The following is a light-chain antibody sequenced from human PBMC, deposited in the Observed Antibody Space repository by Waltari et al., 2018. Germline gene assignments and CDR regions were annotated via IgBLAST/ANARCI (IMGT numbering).Light chain of an antibody. CDR3: QQYNDWPRT. CDR2: GAS. CDR1: QSVSNN. J-gene: IGKJ1*01. Sequence: EIVLTQSPATLSVSPGERATLSCRASQSVSNNLAWYQQKPGQAPRLLIYGASTSDTGIPARFSGSRSGTEFTLTISSLQSEDIAFYYCQQYNDWPRTFGQGTKVEIK. V-gene: IGKV3-15*01.